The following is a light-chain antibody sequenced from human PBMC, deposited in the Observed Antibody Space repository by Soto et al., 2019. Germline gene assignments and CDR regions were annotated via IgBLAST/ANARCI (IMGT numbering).Light chain of an antibody. J-gene: IGKJ2*01. CDR2: TTS. V-gene: IGKV1-39*01. CDR3: QQTCGPPYT. CDR1: QRITTC. Sequence: DIQMTQSPSSLSASVGDRVTITCRASQRITTCLNWYQQKPRKAPKLLISTTSSLQSGVPSRFSGSGSGTDFTLTISSVQPEDFATYYCQQTCGPPYTFGQGTKLEI.